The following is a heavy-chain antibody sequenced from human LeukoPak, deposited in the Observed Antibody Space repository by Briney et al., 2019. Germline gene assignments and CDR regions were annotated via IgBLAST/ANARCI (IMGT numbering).Heavy chain of an antibody. D-gene: IGHD6-6*01. Sequence: GRSLRLSCAASGFTFSSYGMHWVRQAPGKGLEWVAVISYDGSNEYYADSVKGRFTISRDNSKNTLYLEMSSLRAEDTAVYYCARVGSSSSLGFDYWGQGTLVTVSS. J-gene: IGHJ4*02. CDR2: ISYDGSNE. CDR1: GFTFSSYG. CDR3: ARVGSSSSLGFDY. V-gene: IGHV3-30*03.